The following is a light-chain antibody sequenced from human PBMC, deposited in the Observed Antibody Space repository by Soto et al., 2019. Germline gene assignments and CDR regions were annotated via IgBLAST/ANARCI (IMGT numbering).Light chain of an antibody. Sequence: DMQMTPSLSTVSGSVGRRVTITCGARESMDYWLAWYPQKPGKAPKLLIYAASSLQSGVPSRFSGSGSGTDFSLTISILESEDKAAYYIELRYSPPRSIGLGTKVDIK. J-gene: IGKJ1*01. V-gene: IGKV1-39*01. CDR2: AAS. CDR3: ELRYSPPRS. CDR1: ESMDYW.